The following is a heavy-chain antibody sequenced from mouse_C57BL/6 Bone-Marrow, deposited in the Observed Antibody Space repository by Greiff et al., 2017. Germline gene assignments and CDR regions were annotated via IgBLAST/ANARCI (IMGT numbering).Heavy chain of an antibody. CDR1: GYTFTDYE. D-gene: IGHD1-2*01. CDR3: TRSTTAPFDY. CDR2: IDPETGGT. J-gene: IGHJ2*01. V-gene: IGHV1-15*01. Sequence: QVQLKESGAELVRPGASVTLSCKASGYTFTDYEMHWVKQTPVHGLEWIGAIDPETGGTAYNQKFKGKAILTADKSSSTAYMELRSLTSEDSAVYYCTRSTTAPFDYWGQGTTLTVSS.